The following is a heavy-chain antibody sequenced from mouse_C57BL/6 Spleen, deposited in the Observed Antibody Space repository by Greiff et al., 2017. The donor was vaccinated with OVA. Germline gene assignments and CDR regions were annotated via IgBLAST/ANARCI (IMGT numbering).Heavy chain of an antibody. J-gene: IGHJ4*01. CDR2: IYPGDGDT. CDR1: GYAFSSSW. D-gene: IGHD1-1*01. CDR3: ARSPYGSSYDYAMDY. Sequence: QVQLQQSGPELVKPGASVKISCKASGYAFSSSWMNWVKQRPGQGLEWIGRIYPGDGDTNYNGKFKGKATLTADKSSSTAYMQLSSLTSEDSAVYFCARSPYGSSYDYAMDYWGQGTSVTVSS. V-gene: IGHV1-82*01.